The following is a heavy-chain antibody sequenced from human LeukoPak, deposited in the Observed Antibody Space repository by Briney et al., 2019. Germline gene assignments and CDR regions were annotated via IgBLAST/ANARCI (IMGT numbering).Heavy chain of an antibody. V-gene: IGHV3-21*01. J-gene: IGHJ4*02. D-gene: IGHD3-9*01. CDR2: ISSSSSYI. Sequence: GGSLRLSCAASGFTFSSYSMNWVRQAPGKGLEWVSSISSSSSYIYYADSVKGRFTISRDNAKNSLYLQMNSLRAEDTAVYYCASGPEYDWLPVFDYWGQGTLVTVSS. CDR1: GFTFSSYS. CDR3: ASGPEYDWLPVFDY.